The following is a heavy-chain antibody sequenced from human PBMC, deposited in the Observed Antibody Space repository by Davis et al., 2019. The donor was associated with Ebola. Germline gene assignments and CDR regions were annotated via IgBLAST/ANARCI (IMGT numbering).Heavy chain of an antibody. CDR2: IYHSGST. CDR1: GGSFSGYY. V-gene: IGHV4-34*01. CDR3: ARQTYDAVDYYYYGMDV. J-gene: IGHJ6*02. Sequence: MPSETLSLTCAVYGGSFSGYYWSWIRQPPGKRLEWIGEIYHSGSTNYNPSLKSRVTISVDKSKNQFSLKLSSVTAADTAVYYCARQTYDAVDYYYYGMDVWGHGTTVTVSS. D-gene: IGHD1-1*01.